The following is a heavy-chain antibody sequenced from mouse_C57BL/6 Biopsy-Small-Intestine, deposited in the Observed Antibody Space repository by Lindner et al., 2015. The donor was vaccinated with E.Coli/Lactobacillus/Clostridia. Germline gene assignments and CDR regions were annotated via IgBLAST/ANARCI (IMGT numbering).Heavy chain of an antibody. CDR2: FHPYNDDT. Sequence: QESGAELVKPGVSVKMSCKASGYTFTTYPIEWMKQSHGKSLEWIGNFHPYNDDTKYNEKFKGKATLTAEKSSSTVYLELSRLTSDDSAVYYCARGGVLIGYFDYWGQGTTLTVSS. D-gene: IGHD2-14*01. V-gene: IGHV1-47*01. CDR1: GYTFTTYP. J-gene: IGHJ2*01. CDR3: ARGGVLIGYFDY.